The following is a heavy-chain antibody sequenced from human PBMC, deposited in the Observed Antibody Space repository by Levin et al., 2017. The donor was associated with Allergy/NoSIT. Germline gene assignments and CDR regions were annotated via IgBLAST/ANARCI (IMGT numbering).Heavy chain of an antibody. CDR1: GFTFSDCS. CDR3: ARFPSRAQGYFDY. J-gene: IGHJ4*02. Sequence: GGSLRLSCAASGFTFSDCSMNWVRQAPGKGLEWVSSISSSSSYIYYADSVKGRFTISRDNAKNSLYLQMNSLRAEDTAVYYCARFPSRAQGYFDYWGQGTLVTVSS. CDR2: ISSSSSYI. V-gene: IGHV3-21*01.